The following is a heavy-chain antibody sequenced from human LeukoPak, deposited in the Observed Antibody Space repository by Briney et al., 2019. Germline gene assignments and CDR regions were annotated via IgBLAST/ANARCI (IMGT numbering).Heavy chain of an antibody. CDR2: IYHSGST. J-gene: IGHJ4*02. CDR3: ARDSKPGSGWHYSDY. Sequence: GSLRLSCAASGFTFSSYDIHWVRQPPGKGLEWIGEIYHSGSTNYNPSLKSRVTISVDKSKNQFSLKLSSVTAADTAVYYCARDSKPGSGWHYSDYWGQGTLVTVFS. D-gene: IGHD6-19*01. V-gene: IGHV4-4*02. CDR1: GFTFSSYDI.